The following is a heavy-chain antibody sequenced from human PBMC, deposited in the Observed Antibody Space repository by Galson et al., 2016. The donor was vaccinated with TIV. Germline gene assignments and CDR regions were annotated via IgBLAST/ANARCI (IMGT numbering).Heavy chain of an antibody. D-gene: IGHD2-21*01. J-gene: IGHJ4*02. CDR3: RRSFVGGDYYPWHFDN. CDR1: GYSFNNYW. CDR2: IYPGDSDT. Sequence: QSGAEVKKPGESLKISCKGSGYSFNNYWIVWVRQMPGKGLEWMGNIYPGDSDTKYSPSFQGQVTLAADRSIATTYLQWSSLRASDTAMYYCRRSFVGGDYYPWHFDNWGQGSRVTVSS. V-gene: IGHV5-51*03.